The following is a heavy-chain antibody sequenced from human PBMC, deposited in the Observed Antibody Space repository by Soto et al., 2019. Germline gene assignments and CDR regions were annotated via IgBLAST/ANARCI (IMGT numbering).Heavy chain of an antibody. V-gene: IGHV4-39*01. CDR2: IYYSGST. CDR1: GGSISSSSYY. Sequence: PSETLSLTCTVSGGSISSSSYYWGWIRQPPGKGLEWIGSIYYSGSTYYNPSLKSRVTISVDTSKNQFSLKLSSVTAADTAVYYCARNLYYDSSGYPFDYWGQGTLVTVSS. J-gene: IGHJ4*02. D-gene: IGHD3-22*01. CDR3: ARNLYYDSSGYPFDY.